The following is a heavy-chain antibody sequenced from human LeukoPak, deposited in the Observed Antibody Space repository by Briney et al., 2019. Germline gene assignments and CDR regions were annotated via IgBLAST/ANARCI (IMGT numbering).Heavy chain of an antibody. D-gene: IGHD3-22*01. Sequence: ASVKVSCKASRYTFTSYDINLERQATGQGLEWMGWMNPNSGNRGYTQKSQGRVTMTRNTSINTDYMELSSLRSEDTAVYYCARGYGYYYDSSGYYIDYWGQGTLVTVSS. CDR3: ARGYGYYYDSSGYYIDY. V-gene: IGHV1-8*01. CDR2: MNPNSGNR. J-gene: IGHJ4*02. CDR1: RYTFTSYD.